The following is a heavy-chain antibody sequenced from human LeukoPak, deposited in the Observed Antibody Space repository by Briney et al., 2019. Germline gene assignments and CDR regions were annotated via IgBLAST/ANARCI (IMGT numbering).Heavy chain of an antibody. Sequence: PSETLSLTCTVSGGSISSSSYYWGWIRQPPGKGLEWIGSVYYSGSTYYNPSLKSRVAISVDTSKNQFSLKLSSVTAADTAVYYCTSMVRGVTNFDYWGQGTLVTVSS. CDR3: TSMVRGVTNFDY. CDR2: VYYSGST. J-gene: IGHJ4*02. CDR1: GGSISSSSYY. V-gene: IGHV4-39*01. D-gene: IGHD3-10*01.